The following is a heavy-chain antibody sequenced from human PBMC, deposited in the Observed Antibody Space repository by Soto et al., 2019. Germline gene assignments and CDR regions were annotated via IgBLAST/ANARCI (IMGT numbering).Heavy chain of an antibody. CDR1: GDSVSSNSAA. D-gene: IGHD1-1*01. CDR2: TYYRSKWYN. CDR3: ARDPKIRQWTTTYYFYNGMDV. Sequence: PSQTLSLTCAISGDSVSSNSAAWNWIRQSPSRGLEWLGRTYYRSKWYNDYAVSVKSRITINPDTSKNQFSLQLNSVTPEDTAVYYCARDPKIRQWTTTYYFYNGMDVWGQGTTVTVSS. V-gene: IGHV6-1*01. J-gene: IGHJ6*02.